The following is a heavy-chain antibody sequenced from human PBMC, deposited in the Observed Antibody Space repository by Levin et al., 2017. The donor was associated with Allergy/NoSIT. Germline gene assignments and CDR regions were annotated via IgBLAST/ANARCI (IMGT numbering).Heavy chain of an antibody. CDR2: INHSGST. CDR3: ARGRGYCSSTSCYKNYYYYYMDV. D-gene: IGHD2-2*02. CDR1: GGSFSGYY. V-gene: IGHV4-34*01. J-gene: IGHJ6*03. Sequence: SETLSLTCAVYGGSFSGYYWSWIRQPPGKGLEWIGEINHSGSTNYNPSLKSRVTISVDTSKNQFSLKLSSVTAADTAVYYCARGRGYCSSTSCYKNYYYYYMDVWGKGTTVTVSS.